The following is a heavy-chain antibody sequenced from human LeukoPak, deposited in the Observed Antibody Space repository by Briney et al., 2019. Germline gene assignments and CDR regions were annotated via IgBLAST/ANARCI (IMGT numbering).Heavy chain of an antibody. CDR2: ISGSGGST. Sequence: GGSLRLSCAASGFTFSSYAMHWVRQAPGKGLEWVAAISGSGGSTYYADSVKGRFTISRDNSKNTLYLQMNSLRAEDTAVYYCAKGDLGYGYFDYWGQGTLVTVSS. J-gene: IGHJ4*02. CDR1: GFTFSSYA. CDR3: AKGDLGYGYFDY. V-gene: IGHV3-23*01. D-gene: IGHD5-18*01.